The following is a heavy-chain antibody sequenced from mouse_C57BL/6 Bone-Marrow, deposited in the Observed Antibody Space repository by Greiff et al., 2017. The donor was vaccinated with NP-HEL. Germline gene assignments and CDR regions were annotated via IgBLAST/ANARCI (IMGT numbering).Heavy chain of an antibody. D-gene: IGHD1-1*01. CDR2: ISSGGSYT. CDR1: GFTFSSYG. J-gene: IGHJ3*01. V-gene: IGHV5-6*01. Sequence: EVQGVESGGDLVKPGGSLKLSCAASGFTFSSYGMSWVRQTPDKRLEWVATISSGGSYTYYPDSVKGRFTISRDNAKNTLYLQMSRLKSEDTAMYYCARTIYYYGRVGFAYWGQGTLVTVSA. CDR3: ARTIYYYGRVGFAY.